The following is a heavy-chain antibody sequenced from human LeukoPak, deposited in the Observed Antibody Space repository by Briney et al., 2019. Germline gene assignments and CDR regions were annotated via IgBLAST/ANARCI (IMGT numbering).Heavy chain of an antibody. V-gene: IGHV3-9*01. D-gene: IGHD3-10*01. Sequence: PGGSLRLSCAASGFTFDDYAMHWVRQAPGKGLEWVSGISWNSGSIGYADSVKGRFTISRDNAKNSLYLQMNSLRAEDTALYYCAKGLGFGELSSPVDYWGQGTLVTVSS. CDR2: ISWNSGSI. J-gene: IGHJ4*02. CDR3: AKGLGFGELSSPVDY. CDR1: GFTFDDYA.